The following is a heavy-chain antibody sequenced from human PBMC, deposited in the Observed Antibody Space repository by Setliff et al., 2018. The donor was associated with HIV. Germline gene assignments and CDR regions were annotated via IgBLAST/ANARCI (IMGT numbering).Heavy chain of an antibody. J-gene: IGHJ4*02. CDR2: IRYDGSNK. D-gene: IGHD6-13*01. Sequence: GGSLRLSCAASGFTFSSYGMHWVRQAPGKGLEWVAFIRYDGSNKYYADSVEGRFTISRDSSKNTMYLQLNSLRADDTAVYFCARANPPSSSSYFDYWGRGTLVTVSS. V-gene: IGHV3-30*02. CDR3: ARANPPSSSSYFDY. CDR1: GFTFSSYG.